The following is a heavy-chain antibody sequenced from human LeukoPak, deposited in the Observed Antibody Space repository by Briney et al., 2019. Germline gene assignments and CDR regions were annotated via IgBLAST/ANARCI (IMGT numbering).Heavy chain of an antibody. D-gene: IGHD1-26*01. Sequence: SETLSLTCTVSGGSISSHYWSWIRQPPGKGLEWIGYIYYSGSTNYNPSLKSRVTISVDTSKNQFSLKLSSVTAADTAVYYCARGGSYVPSTPNDAFDIWGQGTMVTVSS. CDR1: GGSISSHY. CDR3: ARGGSYVPSTPNDAFDI. J-gene: IGHJ3*02. CDR2: IYYSGST. V-gene: IGHV4-59*11.